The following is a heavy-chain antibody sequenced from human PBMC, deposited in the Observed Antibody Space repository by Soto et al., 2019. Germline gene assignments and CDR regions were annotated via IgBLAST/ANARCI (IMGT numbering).Heavy chain of an antibody. CDR1: GFTFTNYI. V-gene: IGHV3-23*01. D-gene: IGHD6-13*01. CDR3: AKGSSSWYYFDS. CDR2: ITAGGGST. J-gene: IGHJ4*02. Sequence: PGGSLRLSCAASGFTFTNYIMAWVRQAPGKGLQWVSTITAGGGSTYYAESVKGRFTISRDSSQNKVFLHMNSLRSEDTALYYCAKGSSSWYYFDSWGQGTQVTVSS.